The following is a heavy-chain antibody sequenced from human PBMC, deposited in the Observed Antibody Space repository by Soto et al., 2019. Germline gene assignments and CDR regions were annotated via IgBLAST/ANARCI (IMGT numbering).Heavy chain of an antibody. CDR3: ARTGRFDYIQTRGEY. CDR2: IIPILGIA. V-gene: IGHV1-69*02. Sequence: QVQLVQSGAEVKKPGSSVKVSCKASGGTFSSYTISWVRQAPGQGLEWMGRIIPILGIANYAQKFQGRVTITADKSTSTAYMELSSLRSEDTAVYYCARTGRFDYIQTRGEYWGQGTLVTVSS. CDR1: GGTFSSYT. D-gene: IGHD3-16*01. J-gene: IGHJ4*02.